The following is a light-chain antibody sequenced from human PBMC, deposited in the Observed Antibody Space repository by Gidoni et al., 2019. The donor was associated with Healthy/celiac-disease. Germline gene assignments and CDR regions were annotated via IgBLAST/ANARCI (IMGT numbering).Light chain of an antibody. CDR3: QQYYSTPQT. V-gene: IGKV4-1*01. Sequence: DIVMTQSPDALAVSLAESATINYKSSRSVLYSSNNKNSLAWYQQKPGQPPKLLIYWASTRESVLPDRFSGGGSGTDFTLTISSLQAEDVAVYYCQQYYSTPQTFGQGTKLEIK. J-gene: IGKJ2*01. CDR1: RSVLYSSNNKNS. CDR2: WAS.